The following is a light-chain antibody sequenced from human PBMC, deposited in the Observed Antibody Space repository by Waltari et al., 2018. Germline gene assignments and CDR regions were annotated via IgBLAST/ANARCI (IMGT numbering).Light chain of an antibody. Sequence: DIVMTQSPDSLAVSLGERAPLSCKPSQSVLYSSNNKNYLAWYQHKPGQPPRLLLYWASTRASGAPDRFTGSGSGTDFTLTISSLQAEDVAVYYCHQYYTTPRTFGQGTKVEIK. CDR2: WAS. J-gene: IGKJ1*01. CDR1: QSVLYSSNNKNY. V-gene: IGKV4-1*01. CDR3: HQYYTTPRT.